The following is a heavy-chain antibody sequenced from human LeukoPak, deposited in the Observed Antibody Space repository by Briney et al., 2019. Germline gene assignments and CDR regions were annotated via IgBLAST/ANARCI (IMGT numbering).Heavy chain of an antibody. D-gene: IGHD6-19*01. CDR2: INSDGSST. J-gene: IGHJ4*02. CDR3: ARGSVAGTGYFDY. CDR1: GFTFSSYW. Sequence: GGSLRLSCAASGFTFSSYWMHWVRQAPGKGLVWVSRINSDGSSTSYADSVKGRFTISRDKAKNTLYLQMNSLRAEDTAVYYCARGSVAGTGYFDYWGQGTLVTVSS. V-gene: IGHV3-74*01.